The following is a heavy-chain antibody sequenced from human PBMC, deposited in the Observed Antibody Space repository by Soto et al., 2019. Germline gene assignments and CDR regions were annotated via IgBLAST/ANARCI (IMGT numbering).Heavy chain of an antibody. CDR1: GGSFSSYY. J-gene: IGHJ4*02. CDR2: IYYSGST. CDR3: ARFHSFDGSIYHYYFDT. V-gene: IGHV4-59*01. D-gene: IGHD3-3*02. Sequence: SGNPALSCTVSGGSFSSYYWSWIRQPPGKGLEWIGYIYYSGSTNYNPSLKSRVTMSVHTSQNQFSLKLSSVTAADTAVYYCARFHSFDGSIYHYYFDTWGPGLLITV.